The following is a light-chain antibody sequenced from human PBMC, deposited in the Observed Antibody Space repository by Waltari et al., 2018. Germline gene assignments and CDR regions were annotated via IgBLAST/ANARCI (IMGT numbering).Light chain of an antibody. Sequence: QSALTQPPSASGYPGQSVTISCTGTSSDGGGYNYVSWYQQHPGKAPNLMIYEVSKRSSGVPDRFSGSKSGNTASLTVSRLQAEDEADYYCSSYAGSNNYVFGTGTKVTVL. J-gene: IGLJ1*01. CDR1: SSDGGGYNY. CDR3: SSYAGSNNYV. CDR2: EVS. V-gene: IGLV2-8*01.